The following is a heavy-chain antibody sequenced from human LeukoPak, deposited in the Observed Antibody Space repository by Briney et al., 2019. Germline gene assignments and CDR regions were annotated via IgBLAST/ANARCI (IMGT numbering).Heavy chain of an antibody. Sequence: ASVKVSCEASGYTFTRYYMHWVRQAPGQGLEWMGWINPNSGGTNYAQKFQGRVTMTRDTSISTAYMELSRLRSDDTAVYYCARDPYSSSWTFDYWGQGTLVTVSS. CDR2: INPNSGGT. D-gene: IGHD6-13*01. CDR3: ARDPYSSSWTFDY. V-gene: IGHV1-2*02. CDR1: GYTFTRYY. J-gene: IGHJ4*02.